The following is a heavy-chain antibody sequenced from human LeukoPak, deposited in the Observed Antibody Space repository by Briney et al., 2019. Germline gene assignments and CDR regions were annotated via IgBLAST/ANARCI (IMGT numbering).Heavy chain of an antibody. J-gene: IGHJ4*02. D-gene: IGHD4-17*01. Sequence: ASVKVSCKASGYTFTGYYIHWVRQAPGQGLEWMGWINTDSGNPTYAQDFTGRFVFSLDTSVSTAYLQISSLKAEDTAVYYCARDLTTVNFDSWGQGTLVTVSS. CDR1: GYTFTGYY. V-gene: IGHV7-4-1*02. CDR3: ARDLTTVNFDS. CDR2: INTDSGNP.